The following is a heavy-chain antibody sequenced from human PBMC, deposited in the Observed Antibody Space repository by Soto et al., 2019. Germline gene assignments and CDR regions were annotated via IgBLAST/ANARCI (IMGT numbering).Heavy chain of an antibody. CDR1: GGTLSSYA. CDR2: IISIFATA. V-gene: IGHV1-69*13. D-gene: IGHD5-12*01. Sequence: SVKVSCKASGGTLSSYAISWGRQPPGQWLEWMGGIISIFATANYAQKFQGRVTITADESTSTAYMELSSLRSEDTAVYYCARREMATIRGYYSYYYGMDVWSQGTTVTVCS. CDR3: ARREMATIRGYYSYYYGMDV. J-gene: IGHJ6*02.